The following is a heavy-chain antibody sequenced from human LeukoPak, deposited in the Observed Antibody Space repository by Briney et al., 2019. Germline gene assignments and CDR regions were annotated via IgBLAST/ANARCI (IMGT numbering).Heavy chain of an antibody. CDR1: GYSISNGHY. Sequence: SETLSLTCTVSGYSISNGHYWGWIRQPPGKGLEWIGSISHTGSSYYNPSLKSRVTISLDTSRNQFSLKLNSVTAADTAVYYCAKSNGYGLVDIWGQGTMVTVSS. D-gene: IGHD3-10*01. V-gene: IGHV4-38-2*02. CDR3: AKSNGYGLVDI. CDR2: ISHTGSS. J-gene: IGHJ3*02.